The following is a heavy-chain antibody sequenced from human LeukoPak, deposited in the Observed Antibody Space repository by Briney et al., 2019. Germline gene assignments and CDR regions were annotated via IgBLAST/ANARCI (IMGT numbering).Heavy chain of an antibody. CDR3: ARGSGGSSGSYYPFDY. J-gene: IGHJ4*02. CDR2: ISYDGSNK. V-gene: IGHV3-30-3*01. D-gene: IGHD1-26*01. Sequence: RPGGSLRLSCAASGFTFSSYAMHWVRQAPGKGLEWVAVISYDGSNKYYADSVKGRFTISRDNSKNTLYLQMNSLRAEDTAVYYCARGSGGSSGSYYPFDYWGQGTLVTVSS. CDR1: GFTFSSYA.